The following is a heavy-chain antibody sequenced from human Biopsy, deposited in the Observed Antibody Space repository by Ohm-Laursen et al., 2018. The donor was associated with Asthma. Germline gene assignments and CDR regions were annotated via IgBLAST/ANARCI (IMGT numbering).Heavy chain of an antibody. CDR3: ARIPRRSGSYFVDC. V-gene: IGHV4-31*03. D-gene: IGHD3-22*01. CDR1: GDSITSGGCC. J-gene: IGHJ4*02. Sequence: TLSLTCTVSGDSITSGGCCWNWIRQHPGKGLEWIGFIHHSGTSYFNPSLKSRVSFSRDTPKNQFSLRLSSVTAADTAMYYCARIPRRSGSYFVDCWGQGTLVTVSS. CDR2: IHHSGTS.